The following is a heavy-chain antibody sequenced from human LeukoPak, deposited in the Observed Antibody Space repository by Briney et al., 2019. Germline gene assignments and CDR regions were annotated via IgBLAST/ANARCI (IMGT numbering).Heavy chain of an antibody. CDR2: ISSSGSTL. CDR3: ARDRYYYDSTNYS. J-gene: IGHJ4*02. CDR1: GFTFSDYY. V-gene: IGHV3-11*01. Sequence: GGSLRLSCAASGFTFSDYYMSWIRKAPGKGLEWISYISSSGSTLYYADSVKGRFTISRDNAMNSLFLQMNSLRAEDTAVYYCARDRYYYDSTNYSGGQGTLVTVSS. D-gene: IGHD3-22*01.